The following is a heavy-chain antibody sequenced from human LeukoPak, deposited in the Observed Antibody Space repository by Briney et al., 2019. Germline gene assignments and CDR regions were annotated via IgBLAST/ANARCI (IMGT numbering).Heavy chain of an antibody. V-gene: IGHV4-59*08. CDR1: GGSFSGYY. CDR2: IYYSGST. Sequence: SETLSLTCAVYGGSFSGYYWSWIRQPPGKGLEWIGYIYYSGSTNYNPSLKSRVTISVDTSKNQFSLKLSSVTAADTAVYYCARHNIHGAVAGPGFDYWGQGTLVTVSS. J-gene: IGHJ4*02. CDR3: ARHNIHGAVAGPGFDY. D-gene: IGHD6-19*01.